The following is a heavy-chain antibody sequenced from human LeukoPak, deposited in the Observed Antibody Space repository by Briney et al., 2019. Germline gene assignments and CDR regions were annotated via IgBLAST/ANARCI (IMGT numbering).Heavy chain of an antibody. V-gene: IGHV3-23*01. CDR1: GFTFSSYA. CDR3: AKEAWGSYRFPSGYFDY. J-gene: IGHJ4*02. CDR2: ISGSGGST. D-gene: IGHD3-16*02. Sequence: GGSLRLSCAASGFTFSSYAMSWVRQAPGKGLEWVSAISGSGGSTYYADSVKGRFTISRDNSKNTLYLQMNSLRAEDTAVYYCAKEAWGSYRFPSGYFDYWGQGTLVTVSS.